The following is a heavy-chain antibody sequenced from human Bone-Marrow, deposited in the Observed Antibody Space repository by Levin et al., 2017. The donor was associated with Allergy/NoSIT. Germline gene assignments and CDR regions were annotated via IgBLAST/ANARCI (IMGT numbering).Heavy chain of an antibody. CDR1: GFTFSNYA. D-gene: IGHD5-12*01. V-gene: IGHV3-23*01. Sequence: GESLKISCAASGFTFSNYAMSWVRQAPGKGLEWVSGISGSSDSIYYADSVKGRFTISRDNSKNTLYLQMNSLRAEDTAIYYCAKVNSGYDGAFDYWGQGTLVNVSS. CDR3: AKVNSGYDGAFDY. J-gene: IGHJ4*02. CDR2: ISGSSDSI.